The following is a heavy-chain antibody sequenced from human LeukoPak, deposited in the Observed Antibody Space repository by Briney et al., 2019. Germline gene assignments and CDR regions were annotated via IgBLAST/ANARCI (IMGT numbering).Heavy chain of an antibody. CDR3: ATVRLVVVITAGDAFDI. CDR2: FDPEDGET. D-gene: IGHD3-22*01. V-gene: IGHV1-24*01. CDR1: GHTLTELS. Sequence: ASVKVSCKVSGHTLTELSMHWVRQAPGKGLEWMGGFDPEDGETIYAQKFQGRVTMTEDTSTDTAYMELSSLRSEDTAVYYCATVRLVVVITAGDAFDIWGQGTMVTVSS. J-gene: IGHJ3*02.